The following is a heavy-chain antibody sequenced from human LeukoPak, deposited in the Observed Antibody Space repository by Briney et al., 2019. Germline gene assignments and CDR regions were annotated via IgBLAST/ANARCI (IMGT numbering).Heavy chain of an antibody. V-gene: IGHV3-7*01. Sequence: GGSLRLSCAASGFIFSNYWMSWVRQAPGKGLEWVANIKQDESKRYFVDSVRGRFTISRDNAKNSLYLQMNSLRAEDTAVYYCARDASLYCSGDSCYWAFDHWGQGTLVTVSS. CDR2: IKQDESKR. D-gene: IGHD2-15*01. J-gene: IGHJ4*02. CDR1: GFIFSNYW. CDR3: ARDASLYCSGDSCYWAFDH.